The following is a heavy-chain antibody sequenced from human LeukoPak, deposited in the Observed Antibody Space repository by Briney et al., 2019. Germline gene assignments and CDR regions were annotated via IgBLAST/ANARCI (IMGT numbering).Heavy chain of an antibody. V-gene: IGHV3-48*04. D-gene: IGHD5-24*01. CDR3: ASRWPTPGDFDY. CDR2: ISGSGNTM. Sequence: GGSLRLSCATSGFTFNNYNMNWVRQAPGKGLEWVSYISGSGNTMDYADSVKGRFTISRDNAKNSLYLQMNSLRAEDTAVYYCASRWPTPGDFDYWGQGTLVTVSS. CDR1: GFTFNNYN. J-gene: IGHJ4*02.